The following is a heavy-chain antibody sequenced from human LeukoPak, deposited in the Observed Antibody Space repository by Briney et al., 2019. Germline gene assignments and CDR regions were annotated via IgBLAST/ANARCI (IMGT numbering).Heavy chain of an antibody. CDR3: ARDGYSDSSGYDYPPSV. V-gene: IGHV4-59*01. J-gene: IGHJ4*02. CDR2: MSYSGSS. D-gene: IGHD3-22*01. CDR1: GGSISSYY. Sequence: SETLSLTCTVSGGSISSYYWSWIRQPPGKGLEWIGYMSYSGSSNYNPSLRSRVTISVDASKKQFSLKLSSVTAADTAVYYCARDGYSDSSGYDYPPSVWGQGTLVTVSS.